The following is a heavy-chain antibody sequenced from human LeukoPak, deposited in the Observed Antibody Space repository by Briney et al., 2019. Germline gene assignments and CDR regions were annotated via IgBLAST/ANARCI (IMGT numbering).Heavy chain of an antibody. CDR3: ARAFQELPQLYYYYYMDV. CDR1: GFTFSSDA. J-gene: IGHJ6*03. CDR2: ISGSGGST. D-gene: IGHD6-13*01. Sequence: PGGSLRLACAASGFTFSSDAMSWVRQAPVKELEWVSAISGSGGSTYSADSVKGRFTISRDNSKNTLYLQVTSLRAEDTAVYYCARAFQELPQLYYYYYMDVWGKGTTVTVSS. V-gene: IGHV3-23*01.